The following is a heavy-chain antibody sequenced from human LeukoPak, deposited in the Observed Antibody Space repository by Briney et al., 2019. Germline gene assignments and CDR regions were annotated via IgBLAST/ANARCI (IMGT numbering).Heavy chain of an antibody. CDR3: ARGMGSSWYYFDY. J-gene: IGHJ4*02. Sequence: PGGSLRLSCAASGFTFSSYAMHWVRQAPGKGLEWVPVISYDGSNKYYADSVKGRFTISGDNSKNTLYLQMNSLRAEGTAVYYCARGMGSSWYYFDYWGQGTLVTVSS. CDR1: GFTFSSYA. CDR2: ISYDGSNK. D-gene: IGHD6-13*01. V-gene: IGHV3-30*04.